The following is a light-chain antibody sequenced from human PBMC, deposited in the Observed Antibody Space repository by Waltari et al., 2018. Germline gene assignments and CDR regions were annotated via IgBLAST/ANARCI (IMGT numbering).Light chain of an antibody. J-gene: IGLJ2*01. Sequence: QSVLTQPPSASATPGQRVTISCSGSSSNIGTKPVNWYQQLPGTAPKLLIYSNTQRPSGVPDRFSVSKSGTSASLAISGLQSEDETDYYCAAWDDSLHGPVFGGGTKVTVL. CDR3: AAWDDSLHGPV. CDR2: SNT. V-gene: IGLV1-44*01. CDR1: SSNIGTKP.